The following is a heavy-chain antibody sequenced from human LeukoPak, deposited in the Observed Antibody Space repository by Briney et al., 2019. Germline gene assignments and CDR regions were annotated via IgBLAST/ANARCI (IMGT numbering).Heavy chain of an antibody. CDR1: GFTVSSNY. V-gene: IGHV3-15*01. J-gene: IGHJ6*02. CDR2: IKVKTDGGTT. Sequence: PGRSLRLSCAASGFTVSSNYMSWVRQAPGKGLQWVGHIKVKTDGGTTYFAAPVKDRFSISRDDSKSTLYLQINSLKTEDTGVYYCSCQTVVTSSTYYFYGLDVWGQGTTVTVSS. CDR3: SCQTVVTSSTYYFYGLDV. D-gene: IGHD3-22*01.